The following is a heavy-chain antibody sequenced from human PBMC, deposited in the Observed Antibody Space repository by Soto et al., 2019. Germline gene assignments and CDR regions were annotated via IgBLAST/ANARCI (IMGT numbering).Heavy chain of an antibody. CDR3: ARDGRNTYNSREVWDFDY. D-gene: IGHD1-20*01. Sequence: ASVKVSCKTSGYTFAAYYIHWVRQVPGQGLEWMGWIKPDSGGTYSAQNFQDWVTLTRDTSINTAYMELRRLRSDDTAVYYCARDGRNTYNSREVWDFDYCGQGTLVTVSS. CDR2: IKPDSGGT. V-gene: IGHV1-2*04. CDR1: GYTFAAYY. J-gene: IGHJ4*02.